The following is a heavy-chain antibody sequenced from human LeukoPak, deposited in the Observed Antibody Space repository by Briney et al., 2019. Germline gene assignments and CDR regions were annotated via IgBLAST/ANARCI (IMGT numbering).Heavy chain of an antibody. CDR2: INSDGSST. V-gene: IGHV3-74*01. Sequence: GSLRLSCAASGFTFSSYWMHWVRQAPGKGLVWVSRINSDGSSTSYADSVKGRFTISRDNPKNTLYLQMNSLRAEDTAVYYCASRLRGDAFDIWGQGTMVTVSS. D-gene: IGHD4-17*01. CDR3: ASRLRGDAFDI. CDR1: GFTFSSYW. J-gene: IGHJ3*02.